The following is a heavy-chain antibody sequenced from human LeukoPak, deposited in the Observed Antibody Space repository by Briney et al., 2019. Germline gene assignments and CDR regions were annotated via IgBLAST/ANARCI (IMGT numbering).Heavy chain of an antibody. CDR2: IYYSGST. CDR3: ARVAIAVAGRIDY. CDR1: GGSISSSSYY. J-gene: IGHJ4*02. D-gene: IGHD6-19*01. Sequence: SEALSLTCTVSGGSISSSSYYWGWIRQPPGKGLEWIGSIYYSGSTYYNPSLKSRVTISVDTSKNQFSLKLSSVTAADTAVYYCARVAIAVAGRIDYWGQGTLVTVSS. V-gene: IGHV4-39*01.